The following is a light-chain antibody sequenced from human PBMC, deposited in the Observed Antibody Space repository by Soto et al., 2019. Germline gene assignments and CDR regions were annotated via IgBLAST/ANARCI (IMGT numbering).Light chain of an antibody. CDR3: QKYNTRKT. J-gene: IGKJ2*01. CDR2: GAS. CDR1: QSVSSN. Sequence: EIVMTQSPATLSVSPGXRATLSCRASQSVSSNLAWYQQKPGQAPRLLIYGASTRATGIPARFSGSGSGTEFTLTISSLQSEDFAVYYCQKYNTRKTFGQGTKLDIK. V-gene: IGKV3-15*01.